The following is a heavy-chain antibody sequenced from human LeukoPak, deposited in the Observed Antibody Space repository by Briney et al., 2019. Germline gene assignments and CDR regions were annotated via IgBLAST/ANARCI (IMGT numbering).Heavy chain of an antibody. CDR2: INHSGST. D-gene: IGHD4-17*01. J-gene: IGHJ3*02. CDR1: GGSFSGYY. CDR3: ARADTVDAFDI. V-gene: IGHV4-34*01. Sequence: SETLSLTCAVYGGSFSGYYWSWIRQPPGKGLEWIGEINHSGSTNYNPSLKSRVTISVDTSKNQFSLKLSSVTAADTAVYYCARADTVDAFDIWGQGTMVTVSS.